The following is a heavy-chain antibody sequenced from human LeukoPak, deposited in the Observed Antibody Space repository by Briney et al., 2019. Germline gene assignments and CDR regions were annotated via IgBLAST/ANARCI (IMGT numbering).Heavy chain of an antibody. Sequence: ASVNVSCKPSGYTVTGYYMLGVRQAPGQGREWMGWINPSSGDTNYAQTFQSRVTRTRHTSISPAYMQISRLRSDHAAVCYCARVLPELHPGAYSFDYWGQGTLVTVSS. CDR1: GYTVTGYY. J-gene: IGHJ4*02. V-gene: IGHV1-2*02. CDR3: ARVLPELHPGAYSFDY. D-gene: IGHD1-26*01. CDR2: INPSSGDT.